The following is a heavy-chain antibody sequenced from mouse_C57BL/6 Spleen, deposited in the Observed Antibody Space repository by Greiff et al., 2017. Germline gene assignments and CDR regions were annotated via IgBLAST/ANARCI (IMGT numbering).Heavy chain of an antibody. CDR2: ISSGGDYI. CDR1: GFTFSSYA. CDR3: TRGDYDFSWFAY. D-gene: IGHD2-4*01. Sequence: EVHLVESGEGLVKPGGSLKLSCAASGFTFSSYAMSWVRQTPEKRLEWVAYISSGGDYIYYADMVKGRFTISSDNARNTLYLQMSSLKSEDTAMYCCTRGDYDFSWFAYWGQGTLVTVSA. V-gene: IGHV5-9-1*02. J-gene: IGHJ3*01.